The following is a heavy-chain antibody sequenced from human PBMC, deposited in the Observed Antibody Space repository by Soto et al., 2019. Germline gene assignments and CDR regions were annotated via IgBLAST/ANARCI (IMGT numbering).Heavy chain of an antibody. CDR3: ARRITRPERFDY. Sequence: SETLSLTCTVSGGSISRSSYYWGWIRQPPGKGLELIGNIYYSGNTYYNPSLQSRVTISVDTSKNHFSLKLTSATAADTAVYYCARRITRPERFDYWGQGALVTVSS. CDR2: IYYSGNT. J-gene: IGHJ4*02. CDR1: GGSISRSSYY. V-gene: IGHV4-39*02. D-gene: IGHD1-20*01.